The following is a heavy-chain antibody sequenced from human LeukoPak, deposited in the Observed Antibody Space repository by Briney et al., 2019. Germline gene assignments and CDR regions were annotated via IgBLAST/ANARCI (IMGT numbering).Heavy chain of an antibody. CDR3: VRLKFYDSTGYSPGYYMDV. CDR1: GGPIISNY. Sequence: SETLSLTCTVSGGPIISNYWSWIRQSAGTGLEWIGRIYGSGITDYNPSLKSRVTMSLDTSRKQFSPRLTSVTAADTAVYYCVRLKFYDSTGYSPGYYMDVWGKGTTVSVFS. D-gene: IGHD3-22*01. J-gene: IGHJ6*03. CDR2: IYGSGIT. V-gene: IGHV4-4*07.